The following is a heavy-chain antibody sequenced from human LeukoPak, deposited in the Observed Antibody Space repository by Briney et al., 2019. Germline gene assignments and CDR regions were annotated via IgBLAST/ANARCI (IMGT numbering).Heavy chain of an antibody. CDR1: GGSIGTRSYY. CDR3: ARGKGSVRNSIFRYGRNNWFDP. D-gene: IGHD2/OR15-2a*01. V-gene: IGHV4-39*07. Sequence: SETLSLTCTVSGGSIGTRSYYWGWIRQPPGKGLEWIGSGHESGSTYYNPSLKSRLTISVDTSKNQFSLNLRSVTAADTAVYYCARGKGSVRNSIFRYGRNNWFDPWGQGTLVTVSS. CDR2: GHESGST. J-gene: IGHJ5*02.